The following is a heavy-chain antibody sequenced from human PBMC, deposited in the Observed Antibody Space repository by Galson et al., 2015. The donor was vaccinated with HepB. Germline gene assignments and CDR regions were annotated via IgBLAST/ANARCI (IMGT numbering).Heavy chain of an antibody. CDR3: AKDAASDTAGYYNRAFDI. D-gene: IGHD3-9*01. Sequence: SLRLSCATSGFTFNSYAMNWVRQAPGKGLEWVSAVSSGGSTFFADSVKGRFTISRDNSKNTLYLQMNSLTAEDTAVYYCAKDAASDTAGYYNRAFDIWGQGTLVTVSS. V-gene: IGHV3-23*01. CDR1: GFTFNSYA. J-gene: IGHJ4*02. CDR2: VSSGGST.